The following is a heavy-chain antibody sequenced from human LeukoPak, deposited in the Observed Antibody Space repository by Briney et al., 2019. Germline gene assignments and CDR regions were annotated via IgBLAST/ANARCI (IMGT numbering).Heavy chain of an antibody. D-gene: IGHD3-3*01. Sequence: PGGSLRLSCAASGFTFSSYAMSWVRQAPGKGLEWVSAISGSGGSTHYADSVKGRFTISRDNSKNTLYLQTNSLRAEDTAVYYCAKGIFGVAIGNWFDPWGQGTLVTVSS. CDR1: GFTFSSYA. CDR2: ISGSGGST. J-gene: IGHJ5*02. CDR3: AKGIFGVAIGNWFDP. V-gene: IGHV3-23*01.